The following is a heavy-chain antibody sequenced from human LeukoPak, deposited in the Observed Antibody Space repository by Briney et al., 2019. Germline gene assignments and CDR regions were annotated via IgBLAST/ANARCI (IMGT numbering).Heavy chain of an antibody. Sequence: GGSLRLSCAASGFTFSSYWMSWVRQAPGKGLEWVANIKQDGSEKYYVDSVKGRFTISRDNSKNTLYLQMNSLRAEDTAVYYCARDSSTGWYHAYWGQGTLVTVSS. CDR3: ARDSSTGWYHAY. CDR2: IKQDGSEK. V-gene: IGHV3-7*03. D-gene: IGHD6-19*01. CDR1: GFTFSSYW. J-gene: IGHJ4*02.